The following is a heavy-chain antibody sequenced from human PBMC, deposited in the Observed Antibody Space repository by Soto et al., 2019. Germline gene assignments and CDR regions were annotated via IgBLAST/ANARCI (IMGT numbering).Heavy chain of an antibody. Sequence: QVQLVQSGAEVNKPGSSVKVSCKASGGTFSSYTISWVRQAPGQGLEWMGRIIPILGIANYAQKFQGRVTITADKSTSTAYMELSSLRSEDTAVYYCARGLGYSSSTSCPDYYYYYMDVWGKGTTVTVSS. CDR3: ARGLGYSSSTSCPDYYYYYMDV. D-gene: IGHD2-2*01. J-gene: IGHJ6*03. CDR2: IIPILGIA. CDR1: GGTFSSYT. V-gene: IGHV1-69*02.